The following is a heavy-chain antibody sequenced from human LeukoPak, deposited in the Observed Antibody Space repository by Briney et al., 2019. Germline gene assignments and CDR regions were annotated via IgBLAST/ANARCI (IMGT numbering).Heavy chain of an antibody. Sequence: GGSLRLSCAASGFTFSSYWMSWVRQAPGKGLEWVANIKQDGSEKYYVGSVKGRFTISRDNAKNSLYLQMNSLRAEDTAVYYCAREREVYCSSTSCPPRSYGMDVWGQGTTVTVSS. J-gene: IGHJ6*02. CDR3: AREREVYCSSTSCPPRSYGMDV. CDR1: GFTFSSYW. V-gene: IGHV3-7*01. CDR2: IKQDGSEK. D-gene: IGHD2-2*01.